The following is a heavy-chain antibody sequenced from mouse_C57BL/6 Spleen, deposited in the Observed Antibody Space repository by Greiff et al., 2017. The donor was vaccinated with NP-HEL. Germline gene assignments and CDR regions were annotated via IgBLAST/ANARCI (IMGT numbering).Heavy chain of an antibody. CDR2: IHPSDSDT. CDR3: AIPPRYYSNYGYFDV. J-gene: IGHJ1*03. V-gene: IGHV1-74*01. CDR1: GYTFTSYW. Sequence: QVQLQQPGAELVKPGASVKVSCKASGYTFTSYWMHWVKQRPGQGLEWIGRIHPSDSDTNYNQKFKGKATLTVDKSSSTAYMQLSSLTSGDSAVDYCAIPPRYYSNYGYFDVWGTGTTVTVSS. D-gene: IGHD2-5*01.